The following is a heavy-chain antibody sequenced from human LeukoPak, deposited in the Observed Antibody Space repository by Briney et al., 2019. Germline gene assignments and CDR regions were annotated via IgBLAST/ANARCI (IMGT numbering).Heavy chain of an antibody. CDR2: ISYDGSNK. CDR3: ARAPAYYYYMDV. Sequence: GGSLRLSCAASGFTFSSYVMHWVRQAPGKGLEWVAVISYDGSNKYYADSVKGRFTISRDNSKNTLYLQMNSLRAEDTAVYYCARAPAYYYYMDVWGKGTTITVSS. CDR1: GFTFSSYV. J-gene: IGHJ6*03. V-gene: IGHV3-30*01.